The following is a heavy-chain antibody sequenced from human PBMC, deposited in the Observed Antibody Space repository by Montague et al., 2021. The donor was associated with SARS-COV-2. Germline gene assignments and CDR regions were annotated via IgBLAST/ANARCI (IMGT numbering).Heavy chain of an antibody. CDR1: GGSVSSGDYS. V-gene: IGHV4-30-2*06. J-gene: IGHJ5*02. CDR2: IYQSGSA. CDR3: AKGSSP. Sequence: TLSLTCVVSGGSVSSGDYSWSWIRQSPGKGLEWNGYIYQSGSAYYNPSLKSRVTISIDTSNNQFSRNLRSVTAADTGLYYCAKGSSPWR.